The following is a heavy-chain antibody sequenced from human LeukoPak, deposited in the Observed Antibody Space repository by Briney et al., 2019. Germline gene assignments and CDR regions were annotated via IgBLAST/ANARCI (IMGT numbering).Heavy chain of an antibody. CDR3: ATRRGYSYGARDY. V-gene: IGHV4-34*01. D-gene: IGHD5-18*01. Sequence: KPSETLSLTCAVYGGSFSGYYWSWIRQPPGKGLEWIGEINHSGSTNYNPSLKRRVTISVDTSKNQFSLKLSSVTAADTAVYYCATRRGYSYGARDYWGQGTLVTVSS. CDR1: GGSFSGYY. J-gene: IGHJ4*02. CDR2: INHSGST.